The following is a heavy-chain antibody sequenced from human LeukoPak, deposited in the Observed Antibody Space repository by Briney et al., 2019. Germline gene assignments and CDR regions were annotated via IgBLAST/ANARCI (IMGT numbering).Heavy chain of an antibody. CDR3: ARDYYGSGSPGPYNGFDP. CDR2: IYYSGST. D-gene: IGHD3-10*01. Sequence: SETLSLTCSVSGDSISSYYWSWIRQPPGKGLEWIGSIYYSGSTNYNPSLKSRVTISVDTSKNQFSLKLSSVTAADTAVYYCARDYYGSGSPGPYNGFDPWGRGTLVTVSS. V-gene: IGHV4-59*01. CDR1: GDSISSYY. J-gene: IGHJ5*02.